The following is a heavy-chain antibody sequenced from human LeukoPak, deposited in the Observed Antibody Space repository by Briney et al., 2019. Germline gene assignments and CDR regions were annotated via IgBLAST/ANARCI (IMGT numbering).Heavy chain of an antibody. D-gene: IGHD5-18*01. CDR2: ISGSGGST. CDR3: ARAVGDTAMVVNWFDP. CDR1: GFTFSSYA. Sequence: GGSLRLSCAASGFTFSSYAMSWVRQAPGKGLEWVSAISGSGGSTYYADSVKGRFTISRDNSKNTLYLQMNSLRAEDTAVYYCARAVGDTAMVVNWFDPWGQGTLVTVSS. J-gene: IGHJ5*02. V-gene: IGHV3-23*01.